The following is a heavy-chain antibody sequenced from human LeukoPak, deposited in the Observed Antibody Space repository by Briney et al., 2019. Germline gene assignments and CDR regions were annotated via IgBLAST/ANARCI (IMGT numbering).Heavy chain of an antibody. V-gene: IGHV1-2*02. Sequence: ASVKVSCKASGYTFTGYYMHWVRQAPGQGLEWMGWINPNSGGTNYAQKFQGRVTMTRDTSISTAYVELSRLRSDDTAVYYCARDLFYYYDSSGYYELDYWGQGTLVTVSS. CDR2: INPNSGGT. J-gene: IGHJ4*02. D-gene: IGHD3-22*01. CDR3: ARDLFYYYDSSGYYELDY. CDR1: GYTFTGYY.